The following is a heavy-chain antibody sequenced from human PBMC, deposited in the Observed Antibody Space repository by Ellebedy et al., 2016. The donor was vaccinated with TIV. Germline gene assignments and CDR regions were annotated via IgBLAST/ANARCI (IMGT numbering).Heavy chain of an antibody. V-gene: IGHV3-30*18. J-gene: IGHJ4*02. CDR3: AKDRGSCYDFEIEY. CDR1: GFSFSNYG. CDR2: ISFDGSDK. Sequence: GGSLRLSCAVSGFSFSNYGMHWVRQAPGRGLEWVAVISFDGSDKFYADSVKGRLTISRDNSKKTLFLQMNRLRAEDTALYYCAKDRGSCYDFEIEYWGQGTLVTVSS. D-gene: IGHD5-12*01.